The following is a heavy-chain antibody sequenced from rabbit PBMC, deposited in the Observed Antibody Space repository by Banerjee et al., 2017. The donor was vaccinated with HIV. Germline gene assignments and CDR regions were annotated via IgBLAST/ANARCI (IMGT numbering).Heavy chain of an antibody. CDR3: VREYGSSSGYFGVFDL. Sequence: EESGGDLVKPEGSLTLTCTASGFSFSSSYWICWVRQAPGKGLEWIACIYAGSSGSTYYASWAKGRFTISKTSSTTVTLQMTSLTAADTATYFCVREYGSSSGYFGVFDLWGQGTLVTVS. J-gene: IGHJ4*01. D-gene: IGHD1-1*01. CDR1: GFSFSSSYW. CDR2: IYAGSSGST. V-gene: IGHV1S45*01.